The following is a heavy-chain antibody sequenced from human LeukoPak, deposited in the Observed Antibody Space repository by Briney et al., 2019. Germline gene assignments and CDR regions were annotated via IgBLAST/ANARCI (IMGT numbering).Heavy chain of an antibody. D-gene: IGHD3-9*01. CDR2: IYYSGST. J-gene: IGHJ6*02. Sequence: SGTLSLTCTVSGGSISSYYWSWIRQPPGKGLEWIGYIYYSGSTNYNPSLKSRVTISVDTSKNQFSLKLSSVTAADTAVYYCAREKSDILTGYYYGMDVWGQGTTVTVSS. CDR3: AREKSDILTGYYYGMDV. CDR1: GGSISSYY. V-gene: IGHV4-59*01.